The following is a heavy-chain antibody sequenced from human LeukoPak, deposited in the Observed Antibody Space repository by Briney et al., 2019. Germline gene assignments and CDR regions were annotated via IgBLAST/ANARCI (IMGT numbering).Heavy chain of an antibody. D-gene: IGHD2-15*01. J-gene: IGHJ5*02. V-gene: IGHV4-38-2*02. CDR2: ISNRGSP. CDR1: GFSISSDDC. CDR3: VRDGGFYYTASPNSWFDP. Sequence: PSETLSLTCLVSGFSISSDDCRGWIRHPPGKGLEWIGSISNRGSPYYNPSLKSRVTMSVDTPNNHFSLRLSSVTAADTAVYYCVRDGGFYYTASPNSWFDPWGQGTLVTVSS.